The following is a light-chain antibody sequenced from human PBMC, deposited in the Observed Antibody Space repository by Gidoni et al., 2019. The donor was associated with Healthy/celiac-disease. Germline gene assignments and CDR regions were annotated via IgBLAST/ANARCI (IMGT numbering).Light chain of an antibody. CDR3: HPLGT. J-gene: IGKJ3*01. Sequence: QLTQSPSSLSASVGDRVTITYQASQGISSYLERYQQKPAKAPKPMIYAASTLQSGVPSRVSGSGSGTDFPLAVCRLQPEDFATEYYHPLGTFGPGTKVEIK. CDR2: AAS. V-gene: IGKV1-9*01. CDR1: QGISSY.